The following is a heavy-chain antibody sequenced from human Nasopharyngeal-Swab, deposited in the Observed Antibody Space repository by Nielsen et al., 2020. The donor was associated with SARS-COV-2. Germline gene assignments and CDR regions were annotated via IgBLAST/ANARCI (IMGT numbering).Heavy chain of an antibody. CDR3: ARSVGSFYGQGAFDI. D-gene: IGHD1-26*01. J-gene: IGHJ3*02. V-gene: IGHV3-49*01. CDR2: IRSKTYGGAP. Sequence: GGSLRLSCTTSGFTFGDYAMSWFRQAPGKGVEWVCFIRSKTYGGAPEYAASVKGRFTIPRDGAESIAYLQMNSLETEDTGVYYCARSVGSFYGQGAFDIWGQGTMVTVSS. CDR1: GFTFGDYA.